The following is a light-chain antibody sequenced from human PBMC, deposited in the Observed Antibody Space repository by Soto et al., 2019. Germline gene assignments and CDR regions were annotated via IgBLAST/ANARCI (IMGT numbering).Light chain of an antibody. Sequence: EVVLTQPPGTLSLSPAGRATLSCRASQSVSRRLAWYQQRPGQSPRLLISGASMRASGVPVRFIGSGSGTDFTLTIHRLEPEDFAVYYCQQYGGSPITFGLGTRLEI. CDR2: GAS. V-gene: IGKV3-20*01. J-gene: IGKJ5*01. CDR1: QSVSRR. CDR3: QQYGGSPIT.